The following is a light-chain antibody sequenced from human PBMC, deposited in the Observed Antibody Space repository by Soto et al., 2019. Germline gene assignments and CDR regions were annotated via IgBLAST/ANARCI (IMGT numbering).Light chain of an antibody. J-gene: IGKJ1*01. CDR1: HSLLYSANNKNC. Sequence: TINCQSRHSLLYSANNKNCLAWYQQKPGQPPKVLIYWASTRESGVPDRFSGSGSETDFTLTISSLQAEDVAIYYCQQYYSSPTWTFGQGSKVDIK. V-gene: IGKV4-1*01. CDR3: QQYYSSPTWT. CDR2: WAS.